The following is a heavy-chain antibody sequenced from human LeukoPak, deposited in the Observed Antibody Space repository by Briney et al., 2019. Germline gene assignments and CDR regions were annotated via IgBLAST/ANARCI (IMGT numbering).Heavy chain of an antibody. CDR3: GSGGQSSGWWELS. CDR1: GFTLGSHW. Sequence: GGSLRLSCAASGFTLGSHWMYWVRQPPGKGLVWVSRISRDGSRITYADSVKGRFTISRDNGKNTLYLQMNSLRAEDTAVYYCGSGGQSSGWWELSWGQGTLVTVSS. D-gene: IGHD6-19*01. J-gene: IGHJ4*02. CDR2: ISRDGSRI. V-gene: IGHV3-74*01.